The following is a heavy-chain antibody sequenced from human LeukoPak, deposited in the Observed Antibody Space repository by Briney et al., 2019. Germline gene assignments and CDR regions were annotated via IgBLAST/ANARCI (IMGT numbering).Heavy chain of an antibody. CDR1: GFTFSSYS. CDR3: ARDLFNLGNYGDFYCFDY. V-gene: IGHV3-48*01. J-gene: IGHJ4*02. D-gene: IGHD4-17*01. CDR2: ISSSSSTI. Sequence: QAGGSLRLSCAASGFTFSSYSMNWVRQAPGKGLEWVSYISSSSSTIYYADSVKGRFTISRDNAKNSLYLQMNSLRAEDTAVYYCARDLFNLGNYGDFYCFDYWGQGTLVTVSS.